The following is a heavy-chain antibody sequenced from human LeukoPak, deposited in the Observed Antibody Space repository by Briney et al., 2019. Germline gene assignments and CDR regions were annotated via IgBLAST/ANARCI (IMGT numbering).Heavy chain of an antibody. CDR3: TTSGCSGTSCYSDY. CDR1: GFFFNSYW. J-gene: IGHJ4*02. Sequence: GGSLRLSCVTSGFFFNSYWMSWVRQAPGKGLEWVGRIKSKTDGGTTDYAAPVKGRFTISRDDSKNTLYLQMSSLKTEDTAVYYCTTSGCSGTSCYSDYWGQGTLVTVSS. V-gene: IGHV3-15*01. CDR2: IKSKTDGGTT. D-gene: IGHD2-2*02.